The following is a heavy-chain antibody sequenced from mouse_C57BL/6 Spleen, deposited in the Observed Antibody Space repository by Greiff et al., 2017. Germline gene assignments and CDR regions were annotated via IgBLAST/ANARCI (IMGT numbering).Heavy chain of an antibody. CDR3: ARITTVYYYAMDY. Sequence: EVHLVESGGGLVKPGGSLKLSCAASGFTFSDYGMHWVRQAPEKGLEWVAYISSGSSTIYYADTVKGRFTISRDNAKNTLFLQMTSLRSEDTAMYYCARITTVYYYAMDYWGQGTSVTVSS. J-gene: IGHJ4*01. V-gene: IGHV5-17*01. D-gene: IGHD1-1*01. CDR2: ISSGSSTI. CDR1: GFTFSDYG.